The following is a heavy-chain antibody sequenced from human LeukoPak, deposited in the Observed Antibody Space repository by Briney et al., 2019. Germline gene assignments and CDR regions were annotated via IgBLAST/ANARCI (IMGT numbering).Heavy chain of an antibody. J-gene: IGHJ4*02. CDR1: GFVFSDSA. D-gene: IGHD3-3*01. CDR3: TSPAHDFDFWSGYYSF. CDR2: IRGKAKNYAT. Sequence: GGSLRLSCAASGFVFSDSAVHWVRQTSGTGLEWIGLIRGKAKNYATAHAASVRGRFSVPRDDSKSTAYLEMNSLKTEDTAVYYCTSPAHDFDFWSGYYSFWGPGTLVTVSS. V-gene: IGHV3-73*01.